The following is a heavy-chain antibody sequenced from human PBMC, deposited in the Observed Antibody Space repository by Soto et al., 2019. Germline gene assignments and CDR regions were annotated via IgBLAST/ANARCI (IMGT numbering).Heavy chain of an antibody. D-gene: IGHD6-19*01. Sequence: TLKDSGPTLVKPTQTLTLTCTFSGFSLSSTRMAVGWIRQPPGKALEWLALIYWDDDKRYSPFLKSRLTLTKDTSKNQVVLTMSNLDPLDTARYSCAHIVVAGLGYYFDYWGQGTLVTVSS. CDR2: IYWDDDK. CDR1: GFSLSSTRMA. V-gene: IGHV2-5*02. J-gene: IGHJ4*02. CDR3: AHIVVAGLGYYFDY.